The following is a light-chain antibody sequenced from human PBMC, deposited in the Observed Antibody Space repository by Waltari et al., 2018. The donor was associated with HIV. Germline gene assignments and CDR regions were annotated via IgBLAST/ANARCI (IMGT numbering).Light chain of an antibody. CDR1: GYNIGAGFD. Sequence: QSVLTQPPSVSGAPGQRVTISCTGSGYNIGAGFDVHCYQQLPGTAPKLLIFGNRKRPSGVPARFSGSRSGTSASLAIPGLHAEDEADYYCQAYDSSLSGWVFGGGTKLTVL. V-gene: IGLV1-40*01. J-gene: IGLJ3*02. CDR2: GNR. CDR3: QAYDSSLSGWV.